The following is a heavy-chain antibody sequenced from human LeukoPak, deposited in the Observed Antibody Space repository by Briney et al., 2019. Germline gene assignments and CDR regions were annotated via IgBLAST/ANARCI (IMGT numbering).Heavy chain of an antibody. J-gene: IGHJ6*03. Sequence: GGSLRLSCAASGFTLSSYDMSWVRQARGKGVEWVSSITIRGGSTFYADWVRGRFTIYRDNNKNTVYLQMNSLSADATAVYYCAKRGNPAVGHHYLDVWGKGTTVSVSS. CDR2: ITIRGGST. CDR1: GFTLSSYD. D-gene: IGHD2-2*01. CDR3: AKRGNPAVGHHYLDV. V-gene: IGHV3-23*01.